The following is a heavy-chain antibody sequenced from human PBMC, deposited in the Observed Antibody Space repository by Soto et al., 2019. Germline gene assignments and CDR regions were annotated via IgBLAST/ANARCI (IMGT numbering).Heavy chain of an antibody. CDR2: ISSSSDKT. CDR3: ARLPKGSLVTA. CDR1: GFSFSDYS. D-gene: IGHD2-21*02. J-gene: IGHJ4*02. V-gene: IGHV3-48*02. Sequence: LVESGGDLVYPGGSLRLSCVGSGFSFSDYSMNWVRQAPGKGLQWVSYISSSSDKTYYADSVKGRFTVSRDNAKNALFLQMPSLRDDDTATYFCARLPKGSLVTAWGQGTRVTVSS.